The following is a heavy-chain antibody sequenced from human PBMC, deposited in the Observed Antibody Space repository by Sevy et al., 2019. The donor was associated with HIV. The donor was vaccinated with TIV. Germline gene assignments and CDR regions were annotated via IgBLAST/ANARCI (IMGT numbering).Heavy chain of an antibody. J-gene: IGHJ4*02. D-gene: IGHD3-10*01. V-gene: IGHV3-23*01. CDR3: AKAPNGYYGSGREGYYFDY. Sequence: GGSLRLSCAASGFTFSSYAMSWVRQAPGKGLEWVSAISGSGGSTYYADSVKGRFTISRDNSRNTLYLQMNSLRAEDTAEYYCAKAPNGYYGSGREGYYFDYWGQGTLVTVSS. CDR1: GFTFSSYA. CDR2: ISGSGGST.